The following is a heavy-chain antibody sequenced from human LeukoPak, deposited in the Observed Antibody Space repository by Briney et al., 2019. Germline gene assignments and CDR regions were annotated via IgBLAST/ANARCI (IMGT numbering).Heavy chain of an antibody. D-gene: IGHD2-2*02. V-gene: IGHV4-34*01. CDR3: ARRFLGDCSGTTCYNSWFDP. CDR2: IKHSGST. CDR1: GGSFSGYY. Sequence: SETLSLTCAVYGGSFSGYYWSWIRQPPGKGLEWIGEIKHSGSTNYNPSLKSRVTISEDTSKNQLSLRLTSVTATDTAVYYCARRFLGDCSGTTCYNSWFDPWGQGILVRVSS. J-gene: IGHJ5*02.